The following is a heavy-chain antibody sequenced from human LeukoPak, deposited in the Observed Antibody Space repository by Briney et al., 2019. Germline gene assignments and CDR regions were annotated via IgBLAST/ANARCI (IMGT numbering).Heavy chain of an antibody. CDR1: GGSMSPYF. CDR3: ARVWDTNFDY. V-gene: IGHV4-4*07. J-gene: IGHJ4*02. D-gene: IGHD1-26*01. CDR2: IYPSGNT. Sequence: SETLSLTCTVSGGSMSPYFWNWIRQPAGKGLEWIGRIYPSGNTNYNPSLKSRVTMSVDTSKNQFSLMLSSVTAADTAVYYCARVWDTNFDYWGQGTLVTVSS.